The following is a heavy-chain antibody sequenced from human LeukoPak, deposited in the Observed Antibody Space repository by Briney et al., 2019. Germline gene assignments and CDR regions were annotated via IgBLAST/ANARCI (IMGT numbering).Heavy chain of an antibody. J-gene: IGHJ4*02. D-gene: IGHD6-19*01. CDR1: GRSISSYY. V-gene: IGHV4-59*01. CDR3: ARGFGGSGWYPPFVY. Sequence: KPSETLSLTCTVSGRSISSYYWSWIRQPPGKGLEWIGYIYYSGSTNYNPSLKSRVTISVDTSKNQFSLKLSSVTAADTAVYYCARGFGGSGWYPPFVYWGQGTLVTVSS. CDR2: IYYSGST.